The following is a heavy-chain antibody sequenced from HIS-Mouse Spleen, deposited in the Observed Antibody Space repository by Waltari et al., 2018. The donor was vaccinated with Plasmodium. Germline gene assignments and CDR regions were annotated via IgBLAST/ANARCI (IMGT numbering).Heavy chain of an antibody. CDR3: ARGGIVGATIDY. CDR2: INHSGST. Sequence: QVQLQQWGAGLLKPSETLSLTCAVYGGSFSGYYWSWIRQPPGKGLEWIGEINHSGSTNYNPSLNSRVTLSVDTSQNQFSLKLSSVTAADTAVYYCARGGIVGATIDYWGQGTLVTVSS. J-gene: IGHJ4*02. D-gene: IGHD1-26*01. V-gene: IGHV4-34*01. CDR1: GGSFSGYY.